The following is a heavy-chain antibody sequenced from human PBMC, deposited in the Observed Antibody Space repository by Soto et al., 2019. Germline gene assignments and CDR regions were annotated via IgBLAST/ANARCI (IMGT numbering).Heavy chain of an antibody. CDR3: ARSRDGYSFYFYYGMDV. Sequence: GGSLRLSCAGSRFTFSSYAMRWVRQAPGKGLEWVSVISPDGSDTFYAESVKGRFTISRDNSKNTMYVQMNSLRPEDTAVYYCARSRDGYSFYFYYGMDVWGQGTTVTVSS. CDR2: ISPDGSDT. D-gene: IGHD4-4*01. CDR1: RFTFSSYA. V-gene: IGHV3-30*04. J-gene: IGHJ6*02.